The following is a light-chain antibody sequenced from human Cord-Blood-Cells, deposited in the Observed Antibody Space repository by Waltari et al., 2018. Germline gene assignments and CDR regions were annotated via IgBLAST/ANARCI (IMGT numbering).Light chain of an antibody. J-gene: IGLJ1*01. CDR3: YSAADNNLV. V-gene: IGLV3-27*01. CDR2: KDS. CDR1: VLAKKY. Sequence: SYELTQPSSVSVSPGQTARITCSGDVLAKKYARWFQQKPGQAPVLVIYKDSERPSGIPERFSGSSSGTTVTLTISGAQVEDEADYYCYSAADNNLVFGTGTKVIVL.